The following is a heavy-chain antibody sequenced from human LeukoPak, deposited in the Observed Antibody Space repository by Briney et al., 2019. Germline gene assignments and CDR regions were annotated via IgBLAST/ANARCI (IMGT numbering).Heavy chain of an antibody. CDR2: IYSGGNK. D-gene: IGHD4/OR15-4a*01. CDR1: GFTVSSDS. Sequence: GGSLRLSCTVSGFTVSSDSMSWVRHAPGKGLEGVSFIYSGGNKHLSDSVKGRFTISRDNSKNHLYLQINNLKAGGPGVYFLARRAGAYSHPYDYWGQGTLVTVSS. V-gene: IGHV3-53*01. J-gene: IGHJ4*02. CDR3: ARRAGAYSHPYDY.